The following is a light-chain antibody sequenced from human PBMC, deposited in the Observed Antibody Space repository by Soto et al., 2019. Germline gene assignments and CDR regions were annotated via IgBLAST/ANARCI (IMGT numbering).Light chain of an antibody. V-gene: IGLV2-8*01. J-gene: IGLJ1*01. CDR2: EVT. CDR3: SSYAGSNSYV. CDR1: SSDFGGYNY. Sequence: QSALTQPPSASGSPGQSVSISCTGTSSDFGGYNYVSWYQQHPGKAPKLMIYEVTKRPSGVPDRFSGSKSGNTASLTVSGLQAEDEADYYCSSYAGSNSYVFGTGTKLTVL.